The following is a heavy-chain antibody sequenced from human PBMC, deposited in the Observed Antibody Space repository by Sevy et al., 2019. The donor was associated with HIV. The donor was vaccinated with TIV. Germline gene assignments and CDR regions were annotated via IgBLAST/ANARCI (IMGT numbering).Heavy chain of an antibody. CDR3: ARDSSWNYDSYFYGMDV. CDR1: GFSFSGYN. D-gene: IGHD1-7*01. CDR2: LSSSTSTI. J-gene: IGHJ6*02. V-gene: IGHV3-48*02. Sequence: GGSVRLSCAASGFSFSGYNMNWVRQAPGKGLEWVSYLSSSTSTIHYADSVKGRFTISRDNAKNSLFLQMNSLRDEDTAVYYCARDSSWNYDSYFYGMDVWGQGTTVTVSS.